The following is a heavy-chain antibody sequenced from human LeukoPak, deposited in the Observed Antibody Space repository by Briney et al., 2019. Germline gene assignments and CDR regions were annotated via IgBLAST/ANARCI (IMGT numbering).Heavy chain of an antibody. CDR1: GGTFSSYA. J-gene: IGHJ4*02. Sequence: VASVKVSCKASGGTFSSYAISWVRQAPGQGLEWMGRIIPILGIANYAQKFQGRVTITADKSTGTAYMELSSLRSEDTAVYYCATTMIVVVTAIPYYFDYWGQGTLVTVSS. CDR2: IIPILGIA. V-gene: IGHV1-69*04. CDR3: ATTMIVVVTAIPYYFDY. D-gene: IGHD2-21*02.